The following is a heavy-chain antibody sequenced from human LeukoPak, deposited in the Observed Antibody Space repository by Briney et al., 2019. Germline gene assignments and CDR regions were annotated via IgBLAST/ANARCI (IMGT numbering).Heavy chain of an antibody. J-gene: IGHJ4*02. V-gene: IGHV1-69*01. D-gene: IGHD4-17*01. CDR1: GGTFSSYA. CDR2: IIPIFGTA. Sequence: SVKVSCKASGGTFSSYAISWVRQAPGQGLEWMGGIIPIFGTANYAQKFQGRVTITADESTSTAYMELSSLRSEDTAVYYCARSYDATAKPYYFDYRGQGTLVTVSS. CDR3: ARSYDATAKPYYFDY.